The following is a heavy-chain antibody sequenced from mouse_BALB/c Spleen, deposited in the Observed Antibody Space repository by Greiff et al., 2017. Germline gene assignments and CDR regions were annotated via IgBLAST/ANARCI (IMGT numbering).Heavy chain of an antibody. CDR2: IWTGGGT. V-gene: IGHV2-9-2*01. CDR3: VRDESSGYVRFAY. CDR1: GFSLTSCD. Sequence: VQVVESGPGLVAPSQSLSITCTVSGFSLTSCDISWIRQPPGKGLEWLGVIWTGGGTNYNSAFMSRLSISKDNSKSQVFLKMNSLQTDDTAIYYCVRDESSGYVRFAYWGQGTLVTVSA. J-gene: IGHJ3*01. D-gene: IGHD3-1*01.